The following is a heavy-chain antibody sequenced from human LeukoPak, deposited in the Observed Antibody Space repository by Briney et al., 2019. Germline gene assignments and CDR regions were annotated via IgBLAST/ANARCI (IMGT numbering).Heavy chain of an antibody. CDR2: IYHSGST. CDR1: GGSISSGYY. J-gene: IGHJ5*02. Sequence: KASETLSLTCTFSGGSISSGYYWGWIRQHPGKGLEWSGSIYHSGSTYYNPSLKSRVTISVDTSKNQFSLKLSSVTAADTAVYYCARGDSSGWYLAPFDPWGQGTLVTVSS. CDR3: ARGDSSGWYLAPFDP. V-gene: IGHV4-38-2*02. D-gene: IGHD6-19*01.